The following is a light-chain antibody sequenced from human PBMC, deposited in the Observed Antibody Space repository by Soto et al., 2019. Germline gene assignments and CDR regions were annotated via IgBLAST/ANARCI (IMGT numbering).Light chain of an antibody. CDR3: SSYTASSTYV. CDR2: EVS. J-gene: IGLJ1*01. Sequence: QSALTQPASVSGSPGQSITISCTGTSSDVGYYNYASWFQEHPGKAPKLMIYEVSNRPSGVANRFSGSKSGNTASLTISGLQAEDEADYYCSSYTASSTYVFGTGTKVT. CDR1: SSDVGYYNY. V-gene: IGLV2-14*01.